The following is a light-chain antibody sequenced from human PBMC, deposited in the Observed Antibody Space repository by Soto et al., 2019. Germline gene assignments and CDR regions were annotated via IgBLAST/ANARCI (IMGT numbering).Light chain of an antibody. CDR2: DAS. CDR3: QQYNSYST. V-gene: IGKV1-5*01. Sequence: DIQMTQSPSTLSASVGDRVTITCRASQSISTLLAWYQQKPGKAPKLLIYDASSLESGVPSRFSGSGSGTEFTLTISSLQPEDFASYYCQQYNSYSTLGQGTKV. CDR1: QSISTL. J-gene: IGKJ1*01.